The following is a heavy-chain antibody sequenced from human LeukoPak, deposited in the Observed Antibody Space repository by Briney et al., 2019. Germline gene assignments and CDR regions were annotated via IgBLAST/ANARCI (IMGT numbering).Heavy chain of an antibody. J-gene: IGHJ6*03. Sequence: GGSLRLSCAASGFTFSSYAMSWVRQAPGKGLEWVSAISGSGGSTYYADSVKGRFTISRDNAKNSLYLQMNSLRAEDTAVYYCARDYGDYYMDVWGKGTTVTVSS. CDR1: GFTFSSYA. CDR3: ARDYGDYYMDV. CDR2: ISGSGGST. V-gene: IGHV3-23*01. D-gene: IGHD4-17*01.